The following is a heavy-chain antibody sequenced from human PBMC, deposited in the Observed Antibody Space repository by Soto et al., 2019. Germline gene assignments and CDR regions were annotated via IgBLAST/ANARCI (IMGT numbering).Heavy chain of an antibody. Sequence: PGDSLKISCKGSGYSFTSYLIGWVRQMPGKGLEWMGIIYPGDSDTRYSPSFQGQVTISADKSISTAYLQWSSLKASDTAMYYCARQVTDYYYGMDVWGQGTTVTVSS. V-gene: IGHV5-51*01. CDR1: GYSFTSYL. CDR3: ARQVTDYYYGMDV. D-gene: IGHD4-4*01. CDR2: IYPGDSDT. J-gene: IGHJ6*02.